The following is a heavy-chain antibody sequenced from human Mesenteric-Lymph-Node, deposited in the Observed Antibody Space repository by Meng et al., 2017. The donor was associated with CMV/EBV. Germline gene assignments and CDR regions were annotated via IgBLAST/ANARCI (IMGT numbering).Heavy chain of an antibody. CDR3: ARDRVTMAHNWFDP. Sequence: ASVKVSCKASGYTFTGYYMHWVRQAPGQGLEWMGWINPNSGGTNYAQKFQGRVTMTRDTSISTAYMELSRLRSDDTAVYYCARDRVTMAHNWFDPWGQGTLVTVSS. V-gene: IGHV1-2*02. CDR1: GYTFTGYY. J-gene: IGHJ5*02. CDR2: INPNSGGT. D-gene: IGHD3-10*01.